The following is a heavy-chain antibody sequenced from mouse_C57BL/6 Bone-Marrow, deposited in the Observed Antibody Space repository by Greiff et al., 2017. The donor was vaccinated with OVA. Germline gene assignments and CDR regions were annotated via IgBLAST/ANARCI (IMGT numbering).Heavy chain of an antibody. D-gene: IGHD2-3*01. CDR1: GFSLTSYG. Sequence: QVQLQQSGPGLVQPSQSLSITCTVSGFSLTSYGVHWVRQSPGKGLEWLGVIWRGGSTDYNAAFMSRLSITKDNSKGQVFFKMNSLQADDTDIYDCAKGRWLPLYFDVWGTGTTVTVSS. V-gene: IGHV2-5*01. CDR2: IWRGGST. J-gene: IGHJ1*03. CDR3: AKGRWLPLYFDV.